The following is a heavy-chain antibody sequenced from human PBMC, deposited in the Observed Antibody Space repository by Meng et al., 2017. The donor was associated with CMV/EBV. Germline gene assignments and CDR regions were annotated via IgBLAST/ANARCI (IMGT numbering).Heavy chain of an antibody. J-gene: IGHJ4*02. D-gene: IGHD1-26*01. CDR1: GVSISSYY. CDR3: ASQYSGTYYREFDY. Sequence: GSLRLSCPVSGVSISSYYWSWIRQPPGKGLEWIGHIYYSGSINYNPSLKSRVTMSVDTSKNQFSLKLSSVTAADTAVYYCASQYSGTYYREFDYWGQGTLVTVSS. V-gene: IGHV4-59*01. CDR2: IYYSGSI.